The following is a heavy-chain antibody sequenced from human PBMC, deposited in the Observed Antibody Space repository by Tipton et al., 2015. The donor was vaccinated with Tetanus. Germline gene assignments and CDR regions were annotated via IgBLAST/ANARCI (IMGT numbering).Heavy chain of an antibody. J-gene: IGHJ6*02. CDR2: INHSGST. V-gene: IGHV4-34*01. CDR1: GGSFSGYY. CDR3: ARDRQDYYYYYGMDV. Sequence: TLSLTCAVYGGSFSGYYWSWIRQPPGKGLEWIGEINHSGSTNYNPSLKSRVTISVDTSKNQFSLKLSSVTAADTAVYYCARDRQDYYYYYGMDVWGQGTTVTVSS.